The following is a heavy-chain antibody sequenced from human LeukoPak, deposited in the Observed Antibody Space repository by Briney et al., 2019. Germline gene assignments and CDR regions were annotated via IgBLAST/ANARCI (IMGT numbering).Heavy chain of an antibody. CDR3: ARTYDFGRGPPGDAFDN. Sequence: PGGSLRLSCAASGFTFSSFSMNWVRQAPGKGLEWVSCIDARSGIVYYADSVQGRFTISRDDAKDSVFLQMNSLRVDDTAVYYCARTYDFGRGPPGDAFDNWGQGTLVTVPS. V-gene: IGHV3-48*01. J-gene: IGHJ3*02. D-gene: IGHD3-3*01. CDR1: GFTFSSFS. CDR2: IDARSGIV.